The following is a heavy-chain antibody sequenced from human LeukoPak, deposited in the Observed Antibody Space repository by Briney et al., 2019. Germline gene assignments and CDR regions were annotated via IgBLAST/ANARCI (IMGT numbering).Heavy chain of an antibody. CDR1: GFTFNTHG. J-gene: IGHJ4*02. CDR3: AKDTAIQFLEPAF. D-gene: IGHD3-3*01. Sequence: GGSLRLSCAASGFTFNTHGMHWVRQAPGKGLEWVAAIWFDGSVKHYSDAVKGRFTISRDNSLGTLYLQMNSLRVEDTAMYYCAKDTAIQFLEPAFWGQGTLVTVSS. CDR2: IWFDGSVK. V-gene: IGHV3-33*06.